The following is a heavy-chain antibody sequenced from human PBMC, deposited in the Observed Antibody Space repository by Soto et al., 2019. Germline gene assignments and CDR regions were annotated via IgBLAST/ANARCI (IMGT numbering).Heavy chain of an antibody. D-gene: IGHD3-10*01. V-gene: IGHV3-49*03. Sequence: EVYLVESGGGLVEPGRSLRLSCTASGFPFGNFLMSWFRQAPGKGMEWVGFIRSQPYGGTAEYAASVRGRFTISTDDSKGIAYLQMNSLQTEDSGVYYGIGSVPFWGQGTMVTVSS. CDR1: GFPFGNFL. CDR2: IRSQPYGGTA. J-gene: IGHJ4*02. CDR3: IGSVPF.